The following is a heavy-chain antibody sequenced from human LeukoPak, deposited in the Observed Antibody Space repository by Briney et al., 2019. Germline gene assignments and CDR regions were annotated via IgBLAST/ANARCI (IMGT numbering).Heavy chain of an antibody. D-gene: IGHD3-9*01. J-gene: IGHJ4*02. Sequence: SETLSLTCAVSGGSISSNNWWSWVRQPPGKGLEWIGEIYHSGSTNYNPSLKSRVTISVDTSKNEFSLKLTSVTAADTAVYYCGRSWEHFDWLSPFDYWGQGTLVTVSS. CDR1: GGSISSNNW. CDR2: IYHSGST. V-gene: IGHV4-4*02. CDR3: GRSWEHFDWLSPFDY.